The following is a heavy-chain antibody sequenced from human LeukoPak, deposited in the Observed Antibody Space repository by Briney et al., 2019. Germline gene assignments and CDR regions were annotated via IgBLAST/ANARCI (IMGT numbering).Heavy chain of an antibody. CDR3: ATEADGGPDY. J-gene: IGHJ4*02. D-gene: IGHD4-23*01. V-gene: IGHV3-15*01. CDR1: GFTFSNAW. Sequence: TGGSLRLSCAASGFTFSNAWMSWVRQAPGKGLEWVGRIKSKTDGGTTDYAAPVKGRFTISRDDSKNTLYLLMNSLKTDDTAVYYCATEADGGPDYWGQGTLVTVSS. CDR2: IKSKTDGGTT.